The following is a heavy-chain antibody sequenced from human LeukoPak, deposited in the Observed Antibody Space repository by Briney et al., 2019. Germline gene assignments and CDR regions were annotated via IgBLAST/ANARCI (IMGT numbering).Heavy chain of an antibody. Sequence: SRTLSLTCAVSGGSISSGGYSWSWIRQPPGMGLEWIGYIYHSGSTYYNPSLKSRVTISVDRSKNQFSLKLSSVTAADTAVYYCARLPWKGLRFLESYAFDIWGQGTMVTVSS. V-gene: IGHV4-30-2*01. CDR1: GGSISSGGYS. J-gene: IGHJ3*02. CDR3: ARLPWKGLRFLESYAFDI. D-gene: IGHD3-3*01. CDR2: IYHSGST.